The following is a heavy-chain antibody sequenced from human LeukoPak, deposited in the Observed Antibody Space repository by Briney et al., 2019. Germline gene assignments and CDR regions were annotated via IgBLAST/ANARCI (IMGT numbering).Heavy chain of an antibody. V-gene: IGHV4-34*01. CDR3: ARGGLPIRRGYGLGYYYYYGMDV. Sequence: SETLSLTCAVYGGSFGGYYWSWIRQPPGKGLEWIGEINHSGSTNYNPSLKSRVTISVDTSKNQFSLKLSSVTAADTAVYYCARGGLPIRRGYGLGYYYYYGMDVWGQGTTVTVSS. D-gene: IGHD5-12*01. J-gene: IGHJ6*02. CDR1: GGSFGGYY. CDR2: INHSGST.